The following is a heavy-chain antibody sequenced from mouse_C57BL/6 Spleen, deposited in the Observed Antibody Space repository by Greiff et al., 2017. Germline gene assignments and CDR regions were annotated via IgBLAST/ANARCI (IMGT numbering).Heavy chain of an antibody. D-gene: IGHD2-3*01. V-gene: IGHV5-4*01. CDR2: ISDGGSYT. J-gene: IGHJ3*01. CDR1: GFTFSSYA. Sequence: EVQRVESGGGLVKPGGSLKLSCAASGFTFSSYAMSWVRQTPEKRLEWVATISDGGSYTYYPDNVKGRFTISRDNAKNNLYLQMSHLKSEDTAMYYCARERDGNLFAYWGQGTLMTVSA. CDR3: ARERDGNLFAY.